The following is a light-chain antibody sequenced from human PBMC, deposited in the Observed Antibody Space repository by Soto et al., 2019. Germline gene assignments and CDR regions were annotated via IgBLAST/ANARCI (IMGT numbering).Light chain of an antibody. Sequence: QSALTQPPSASRSPGQSVTISCTGTSSDVGGYNYVSWYQQHPGKAPKLMIYEVSERPSGVSDRFSGSKSGNTASLTVSGLQADDEADYYCSSYAGSNNLVFGGGTQLTVL. CDR3: SSYAGSNNLV. CDR1: SSDVGGYNY. CDR2: EVS. J-gene: IGLJ3*02. V-gene: IGLV2-8*02.